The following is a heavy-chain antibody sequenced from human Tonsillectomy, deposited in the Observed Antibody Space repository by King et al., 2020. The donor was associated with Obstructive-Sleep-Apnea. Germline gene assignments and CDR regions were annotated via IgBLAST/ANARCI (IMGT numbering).Heavy chain of an antibody. CDR2: IHYSGST. V-gene: IGHV4-59*01. CDR1: GDSISSYY. CDR3: AREKAYYDTSGFNYYYHGMDV. Sequence: QLQESGPGLVKPSETLSLTCGVSGDSISSYYWNWLRQPPGKGLEWIGFIHYSGSTNYNPSLKGRVTMSIDTSKNQFSLSLSSVTAADTAMYFCAREKAYYDTSGFNYYYHGMDVWGQGTTVTVSS. D-gene: IGHD3-22*01. J-gene: IGHJ6*02.